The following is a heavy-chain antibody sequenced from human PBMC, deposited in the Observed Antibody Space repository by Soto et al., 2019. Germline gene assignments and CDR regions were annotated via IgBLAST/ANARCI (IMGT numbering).Heavy chain of an antibody. D-gene: IGHD3-22*01. V-gene: IGHV1-18*01. J-gene: IGHJ4*02. CDR1: GYTFTSYG. Sequence: ASVKVSCKASGYTFTSYGISWVRQAPGQGLEWMGWISAYNGNTNYAQKLQGRVTMTTDTSTSTAYMELRSLRSDDTAVYYCARVSSPIVVVITPGDCWGQGTLVTVSS. CDR3: ARVSSPIVVVITPGDC. CDR2: ISAYNGNT.